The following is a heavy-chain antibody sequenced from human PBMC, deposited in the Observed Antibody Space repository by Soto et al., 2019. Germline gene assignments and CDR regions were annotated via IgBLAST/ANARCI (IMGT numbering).Heavy chain of an antibody. CDR1: GGSISSSSYY. V-gene: IGHV4-39*01. CDR2: IYYSGST. J-gene: IGHJ6*02. CDR3: ARHSTVTTVYYYYGMDV. D-gene: IGHD4-17*01. Sequence: SETLSLTCTVSGGSISSSSYYWGWIRQPPGKGLEWIGSIYYSGSTYYNPSLKSRVTISVDTSKNQFSLKLSSVTAADTAVYYCARHSTVTTVYYYYGMDVWGQGTTVTGSS.